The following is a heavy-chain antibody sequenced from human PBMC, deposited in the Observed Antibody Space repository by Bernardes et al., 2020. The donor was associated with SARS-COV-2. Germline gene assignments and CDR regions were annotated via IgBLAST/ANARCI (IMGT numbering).Heavy chain of an antibody. D-gene: IGHD3-16*01. CDR2: FYYSGST. V-gene: IGHV4-59*01. CDR1: GGSISSYY. Sequence: SETLSLTCTVSGGSISSYYWSWIRQPPGKGLEWIGYFYYSGSTKYNPSLKSRVTISIDTSEKQFSLKLSSVTAADTAVYYCARGVNRVMVPDYWGQGTLVTVSS. CDR3: ARGVNRVMVPDY. J-gene: IGHJ4*02.